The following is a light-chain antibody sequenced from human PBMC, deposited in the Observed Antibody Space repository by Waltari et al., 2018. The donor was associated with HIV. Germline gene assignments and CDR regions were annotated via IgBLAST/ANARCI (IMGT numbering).Light chain of an antibody. Sequence: QSVLTQPPSASGAPGQSITISCSGSTSNIGTNTVNWYQQVPGSAPSVLFYTDNQRFTVVPDRFSGSKSGTSASLAINGLQSEDEASYFCATWDDSLNGLVFGTGTWVTVL. V-gene: IGLV1-44*01. CDR3: ATWDDSLNGLV. CDR1: TSNIGTNT. J-gene: IGLJ1*01. CDR2: TDN.